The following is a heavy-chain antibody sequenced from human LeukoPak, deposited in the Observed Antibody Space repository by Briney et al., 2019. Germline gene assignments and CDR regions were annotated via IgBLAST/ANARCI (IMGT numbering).Heavy chain of an antibody. Sequence: GASVKVSCKASGGTFSSYAISWVRQAPGQGLEWMGGIIPMYDAANYAQKFQGRVTITADKTTSTAYMELNSLRSEDTAVYYCARGGVVVVGGKSSYFYMDAWGKGTTVTVSS. V-gene: IGHV1-69*06. CDR2: IIPMYDAA. CDR1: GGTFSSYA. CDR3: ARGGVVVVGGKSSYFYMDA. J-gene: IGHJ6*03. D-gene: IGHD2-15*01.